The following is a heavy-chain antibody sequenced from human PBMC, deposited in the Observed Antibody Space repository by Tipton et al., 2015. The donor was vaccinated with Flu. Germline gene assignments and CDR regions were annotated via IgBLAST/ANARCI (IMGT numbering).Heavy chain of an antibody. CDR1: GDSLSSYY. Sequence: LRLSCNVSGDSLSSYYWSWIRQPAGKGLEWIGRIYTSGSTKYNPSLKSRLTMSIDTSKNQFSLKLSSVTAADTAVYYCARASGSGSYVIFDYWGQGTLVTVSS. V-gene: IGHV4-4*07. CDR2: IYTSGST. D-gene: IGHD3-10*01. CDR3: ARASGSGSYVIFDY. J-gene: IGHJ4*02.